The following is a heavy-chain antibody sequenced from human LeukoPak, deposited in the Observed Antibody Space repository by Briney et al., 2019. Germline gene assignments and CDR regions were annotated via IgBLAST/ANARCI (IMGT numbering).Heavy chain of an antibody. CDR3: ASSGSYRFDY. CDR1: GFTFSSYS. D-gene: IGHD1-26*01. J-gene: IGHJ4*02. Sequence: GGSLRFSCEASGFTFSSYSMNWVGQVQGKGLEWVSYISSTNTIYYADSVKGRFTISRDNAKNSLYLQMNSLRAEDTAMYYCASSGSYRFDYWGQGTLVTVSS. V-gene: IGHV3-48*01. CDR2: ISSTNTI.